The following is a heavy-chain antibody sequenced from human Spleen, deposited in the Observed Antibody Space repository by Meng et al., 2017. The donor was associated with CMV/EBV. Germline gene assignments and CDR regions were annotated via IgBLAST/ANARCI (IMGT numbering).Heavy chain of an antibody. V-gene: IGHV3-21*04. Sequence: GESLKISCAASGFTFSSYSMNWVRQAPGKGLEWVSSISSSSSYIYYADSAKGRFTISRDNSKNTLSLQMNSLRAADTAGYYCAKAGPGIVPSKNGMDVWGQGTTVTVSS. CDR1: GFTFSSYS. CDR3: AKAGPGIVPSKNGMDV. CDR2: ISSSSSYI. J-gene: IGHJ6*02. D-gene: IGHD1-26*01.